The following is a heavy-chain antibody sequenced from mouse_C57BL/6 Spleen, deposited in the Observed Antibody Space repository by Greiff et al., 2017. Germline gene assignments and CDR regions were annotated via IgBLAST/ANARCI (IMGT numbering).Heavy chain of an antibody. Sequence: VQLQQPGAELVKPGASVKLSCKASGYTFTSYWMHWVKQRPGRGLEWIGRIDPNGGSTKYNEKFKSKATLTVDKPSSTAYMQLSSLTSEDSAVYYCANSVTGLNWYFDVWGTGTTVTVSS. CDR2: IDPNGGST. CDR1: GYTFTSYW. V-gene: IGHV1-72*01. D-gene: IGHD4-1*01. J-gene: IGHJ1*03. CDR3: ANSVTGLNWYFDV.